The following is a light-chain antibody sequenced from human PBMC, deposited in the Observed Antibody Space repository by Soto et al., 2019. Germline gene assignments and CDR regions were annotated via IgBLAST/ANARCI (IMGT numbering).Light chain of an antibody. CDR1: QTISSS. Sequence: DIQITQSPSTLSASVGDRVTITCRASQTISSSLAWYQHKPGKAPKLLIFDASTLQTGVPSRFSGSGFGTDFTLTISSLEPEDFALYYCQQRNSWPPITFGQGTRLEIK. CDR2: DAS. CDR3: QQRNSWPPIT. V-gene: IGKV1-5*01. J-gene: IGKJ5*01.